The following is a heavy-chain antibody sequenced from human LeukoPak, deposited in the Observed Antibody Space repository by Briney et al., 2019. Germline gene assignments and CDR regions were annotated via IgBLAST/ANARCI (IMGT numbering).Heavy chain of an antibody. Sequence: GGSLRLSCAVSGFTSSAYGMDWVRQAPGKGLVWVSFLDTTGTTTTYVDSVKGRFTISRDIAKNTLHLEMNSLRAEDTGVYYCARGVDYAMDVWGQGTTVTVSS. J-gene: IGHJ6*02. CDR1: GFTSSAYG. CDR3: ARGVDYAMDV. CDR2: LDTTGTTT. V-gene: IGHV3-74*01.